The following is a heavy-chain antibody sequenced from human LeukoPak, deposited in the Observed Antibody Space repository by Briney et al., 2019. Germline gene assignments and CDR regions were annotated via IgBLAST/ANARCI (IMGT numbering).Heavy chain of an antibody. CDR1: GFTFSKYA. CDR3: ARRVETGVNYYFDC. CDR2: IRYDGRDK. D-gene: IGHD2-21*02. J-gene: IGHJ4*02. V-gene: IGHV3-30*02. Sequence: GGSLGLSCAASGFTFSKYAMSWVRQAPGKGLKWVAFIRYDGRDKYYADSVKGRFTISRDNSKNTLYLQMNRLTTEDTAVYFCARRVETGVNYYFDCWGQGTQVTVSS.